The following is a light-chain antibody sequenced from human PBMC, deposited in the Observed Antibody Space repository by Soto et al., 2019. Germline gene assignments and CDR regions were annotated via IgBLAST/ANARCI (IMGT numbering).Light chain of an antibody. V-gene: IGKV3-20*01. CDR3: QQYGSSVT. CDR2: GAS. Sequence: EIVLTQSPGSLSLSPGERANLSCRASQRGYNNYIAWYQHRPGQAPRVLIYGASTRATRTPDRFSGSGSGTDFTLTITRLEPEDSALYYCQQYGSSVTFGGGTKVEI. J-gene: IGKJ4*01. CDR1: QRGYNNY.